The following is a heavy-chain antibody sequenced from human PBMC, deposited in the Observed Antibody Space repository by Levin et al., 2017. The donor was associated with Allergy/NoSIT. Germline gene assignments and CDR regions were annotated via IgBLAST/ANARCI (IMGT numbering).Heavy chain of an antibody. D-gene: IGHD3-3*01. J-gene: IGHJ4*02. CDR3: ARQLGNFWSGYNYFDY. V-gene: IGHV3-48*03. CDR2: ISSSGSTI. Sequence: SCAASGFTFSSYEMNWVRQAPGKGLEWVSCISSSGSTIYYADSVKGRFTISRDNAKNSLYLQMNSLRAEDTAVYYCARQLGNFWSGYNYFDYWGQGTLVTVSS. CDR1: GFTFSSYE.